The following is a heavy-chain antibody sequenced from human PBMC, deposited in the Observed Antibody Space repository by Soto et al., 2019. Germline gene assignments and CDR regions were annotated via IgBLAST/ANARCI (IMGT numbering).Heavy chain of an antibody. CDR2: ISGSGGST. CDR1: GFTFNSHS. CDR3: AKDQEFLRAVAGFDY. V-gene: IGHV3-23*01. J-gene: IGHJ4*02. D-gene: IGHD6-19*01. Sequence: GGSLRLSCAASGFTFNSHSMSWVRQAPGKGLAWVSAISGSGGSTYYADSVKGRFTISRDNSKNTLYLQMNSLRAEDTAVYYCAKDQEFLRAVAGFDYWGQGTLVTVS.